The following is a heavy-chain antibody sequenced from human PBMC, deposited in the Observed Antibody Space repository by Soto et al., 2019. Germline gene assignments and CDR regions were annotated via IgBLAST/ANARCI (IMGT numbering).Heavy chain of an antibody. CDR2: IWYDGSNK. J-gene: IGHJ4*02. D-gene: IGHD6-13*01. CDR1: GFTFSSYG. CDR3: ASPGWIAAAGNFDY. Sequence: QVQLVESGGGVVQPGRSLRLSCAASGFTFSSYGMHWVRQAPGKGLEWVAVIWYDGSNKYYADSVKGRFTISRDNSKNTLYLQMNSLRAEDTDVYYCASPGWIAAAGNFDYWGQGTLVTVSS. V-gene: IGHV3-33*01.